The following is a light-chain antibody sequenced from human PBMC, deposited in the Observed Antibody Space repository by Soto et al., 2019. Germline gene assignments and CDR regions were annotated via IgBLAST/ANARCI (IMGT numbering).Light chain of an antibody. V-gene: IGKV3-20*01. Sequence: EIVLTQSPGTLSLSPGERATLSCRASQSVSSSYLAWYQQKPGQAPRLLIYGASSRATVIPDRFSGSGSGTDFTLTISRLEPEDFAVYYCQQYGSSLFWTFGQGTKVEIK. CDR3: QQYGSSLFWT. CDR2: GAS. J-gene: IGKJ1*01. CDR1: QSVSSSY.